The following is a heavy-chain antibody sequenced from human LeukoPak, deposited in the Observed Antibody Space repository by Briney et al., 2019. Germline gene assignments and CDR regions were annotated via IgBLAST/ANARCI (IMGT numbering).Heavy chain of an antibody. CDR1: GFTFSSYE. V-gene: IGHV3-48*03. J-gene: IGHJ4*02. CDR2: ISSSDSTI. CDR3: ARTIEMATISYFDY. D-gene: IGHD5-24*01. Sequence: GGSLRLSCAASGFTFSSYEMNWVRQAPGKGLEWVSYISSSDSTIYYADSVKGRFNISRDNAKNSLYLQMNSLRAGDTAVYYCARTIEMATISYFDYWGQGTLVTVSS.